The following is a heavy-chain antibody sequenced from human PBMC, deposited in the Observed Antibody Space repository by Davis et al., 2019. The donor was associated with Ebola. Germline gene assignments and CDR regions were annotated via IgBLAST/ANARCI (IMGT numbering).Heavy chain of an antibody. CDR1: GNTFSSYM. D-gene: IGHD3-22*01. Sequence: GESLKISCAASGNTFSSYMIPWVRQAPVKGLVWVSRINSDGSSTSYADSVKGRFTISRDNAKNTLYLQMNSLRAEDTAVYYCARGHDHDSSGWGQGTLFTVSS. V-gene: IGHV3-74*01. J-gene: IGHJ4*02. CDR2: INSDGSST. CDR3: ARGHDHDSSG.